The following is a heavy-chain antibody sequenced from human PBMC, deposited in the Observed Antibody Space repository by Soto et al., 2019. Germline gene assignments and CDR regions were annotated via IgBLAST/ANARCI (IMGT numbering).Heavy chain of an antibody. Sequence: GASVKVSCKASTYTFNNYDINWVRQVPGQGLEWMGWINGYNGNTNYAQKFQGRLTMTTDTPMSTAYMEIKSLRPDDTAVYYCARDFISGKYFGYWGQGTPVTVSS. J-gene: IGHJ4*02. CDR2: INGYNGNT. CDR1: TYTFNNYD. D-gene: IGHD1-26*01. V-gene: IGHV1-18*04. CDR3: ARDFISGKYFGY.